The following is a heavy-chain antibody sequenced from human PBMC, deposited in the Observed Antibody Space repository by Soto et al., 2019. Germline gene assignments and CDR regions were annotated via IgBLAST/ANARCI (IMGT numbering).Heavy chain of an antibody. CDR3: AKEHERSVVIAASWYFDY. J-gene: IGHJ4*02. CDR1: GFTFSSYA. CDR2: ISGSGGST. Sequence: GGSLRLSCAASGFTFSSYAMSWVRQAPGKGLEWVSAISGSGGSTYYADSVKGRFTISRDNSKNTLYLQMNSLRAEDTAVYYCAKEHERSVVIAASWYFDYWGQGTLVTVSS. V-gene: IGHV3-23*01. D-gene: IGHD6-13*01.